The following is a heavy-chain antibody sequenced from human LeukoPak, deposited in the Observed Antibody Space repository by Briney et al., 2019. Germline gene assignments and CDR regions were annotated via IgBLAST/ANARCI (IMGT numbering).Heavy chain of an antibody. D-gene: IGHD3-10*01. CDR3: AIQRDGINMVRGVIPFDY. Sequence: SVKVSCTASRGTFTSYAIIWVRQAPGQGLQWMGGSIPIFGTANYSQKFQGRVTITADKSTSTAYMELSSLRSEDTAVYYCAIQRDGINMVRGVIPFDYWGQGTLVTVSS. V-gene: IGHV1-69*06. CDR2: SIPIFGTA. CDR1: RGTFTSYA. J-gene: IGHJ4*02.